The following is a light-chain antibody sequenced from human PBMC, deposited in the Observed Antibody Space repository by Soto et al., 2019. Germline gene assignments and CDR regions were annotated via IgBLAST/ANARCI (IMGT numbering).Light chain of an antibody. CDR2: DTS. V-gene: IGKV1-33*01. J-gene: IGKJ1*01. CDR1: QDIRKY. Sequence: DLQMTQSPSSLYSSXGDRVTITXXASQDIRKYLNWYQQKPGKAPNLLIYDTSNLETGVPSRFSGSGSGTDFTFTISSLQPDDFATYYCQQYNSYSEAFGQGTKVDIK. CDR3: QQYNSYSEA.